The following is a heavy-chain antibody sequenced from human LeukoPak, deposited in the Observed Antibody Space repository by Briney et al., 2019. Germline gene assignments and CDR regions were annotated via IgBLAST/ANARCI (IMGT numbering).Heavy chain of an antibody. V-gene: IGHV4-39*07. J-gene: IGHJ3*02. D-gene: IGHD5-18*01. CDR2: IYYSGST. CDR1: GGSISSSSYY. Sequence: SGPGLVKPSETLSLTCTVSGGSISSSSYYWGWIRQPPGKGLEWIGSIYYSGSTYYNPSLKSRVTISVDTSKNQFSLKLSSVTAADTAVYYCAREFNTGYSYGPFKDAFDIWGQGTMVTVSS. CDR3: AREFNTGYSYGPFKDAFDI.